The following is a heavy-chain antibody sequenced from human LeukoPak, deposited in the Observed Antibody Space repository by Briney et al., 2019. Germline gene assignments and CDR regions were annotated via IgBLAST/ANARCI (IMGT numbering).Heavy chain of an antibody. D-gene: IGHD1-26*01. CDR2: IYSGGST. CDR3: ASGSYGRYFDY. Sequence: GGSLRLSCAASGFTVCSNYMSWVRQAPGKGLEWVSVIYSGGSTYYADSVKGRFTISGDNSKNTLYLQMNSLRAEDTAVYYCASGSYGRYFDYWGQGTLVTVSS. V-gene: IGHV3-53*01. J-gene: IGHJ4*02. CDR1: GFTVCSNY.